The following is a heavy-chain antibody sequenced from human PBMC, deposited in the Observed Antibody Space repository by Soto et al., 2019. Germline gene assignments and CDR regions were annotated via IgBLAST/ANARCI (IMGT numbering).Heavy chain of an antibody. D-gene: IGHD2-2*02. V-gene: IGHV1-18*01. CDR2: ISAYNGNT. Sequence: ASVKVSCKASGYTFTSYGISWVRQAPGQGLEWMGWISAYNGNTNYAQKLQGRVTMTTDTSTSTAYMELRSLRSDDTAVYYCARDFVVVPADIPYYYYGMDVWGQGTRVTVSS. CDR3: ARDFVVVPADIPYYYYGMDV. J-gene: IGHJ6*02. CDR1: GYTFTSYG.